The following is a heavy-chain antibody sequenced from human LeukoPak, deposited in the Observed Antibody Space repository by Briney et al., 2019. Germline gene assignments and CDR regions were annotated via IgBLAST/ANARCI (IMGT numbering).Heavy chain of an antibody. CDR1: GGSISSGSYY. D-gene: IGHD1-26*01. Sequence: PSETLSLTCTVSGGSISSGSYYWSWIRQPPGKGLEWIGSIYHSGSTYYNPSLKSRVTISVDTSKNQFSLKLSSVTAADTAIYYCARVSGGYPTYYFDYWGQGTLVTVSS. J-gene: IGHJ4*02. CDR2: IYHSGST. V-gene: IGHV4-39*07. CDR3: ARVSGGYPTYYFDY.